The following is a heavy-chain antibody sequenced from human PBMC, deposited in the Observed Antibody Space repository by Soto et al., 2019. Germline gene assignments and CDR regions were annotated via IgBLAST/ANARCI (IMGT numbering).Heavy chain of an antibody. D-gene: IGHD6-13*01. CDR2: IYPGDSDT. Sequence: GESLKSSCEGSGYSFSSYWFGWGRQMPWKGLEWMGIIYPGDSDTRYSPSFQGQVTITADKSISTAYLQWSSLKASDTAFYCTRTSAAGRNYYGMDVSGQGTTVTVSS. CDR3: TRTSAAGRNYYGMDV. J-gene: IGHJ6*02. V-gene: IGHV5-51*01. CDR1: GYSFSSYW.